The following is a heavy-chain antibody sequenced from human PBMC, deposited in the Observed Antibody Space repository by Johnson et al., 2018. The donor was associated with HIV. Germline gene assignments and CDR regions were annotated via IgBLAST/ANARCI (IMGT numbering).Heavy chain of an antibody. Sequence: VQLLESGGGVVQPGGSLRLSCAASGFSFSNFDMHWVRQAPGRGLQWVTFILYDGTDENYVDSVKGRFTISRDNSKNTLYLQMNSLRAEDTAVYYCARVTPQRGDNDVFDIWGQGTMVTVSS. J-gene: IGHJ3*02. D-gene: IGHD3-16*01. CDR1: GFSFSNFD. CDR3: ARVTPQRGDNDVFDI. CDR2: ILYDGTDE. V-gene: IGHV3-33*01.